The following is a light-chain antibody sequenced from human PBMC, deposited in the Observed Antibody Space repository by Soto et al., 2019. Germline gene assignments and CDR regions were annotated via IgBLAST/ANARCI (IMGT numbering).Light chain of an antibody. CDR3: QQYGSSPRT. V-gene: IGKV3-20*01. J-gene: IGKJ1*01. CDR1: QNISNY. Sequence: IVLTQSPATLSLSPGKRATLSCRASQNISNYLIWYQQTPGQTPRLLIYAASSRATGIPDRFSGSGSGTDFSLTISRLEAEDFAVYYCQQYGSSPRTFGQGTKVDIK. CDR2: AAS.